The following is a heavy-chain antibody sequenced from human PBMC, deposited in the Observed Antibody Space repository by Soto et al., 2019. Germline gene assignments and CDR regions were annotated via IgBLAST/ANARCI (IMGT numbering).Heavy chain of an antibody. J-gene: IGHJ6*03. V-gene: IGHV3-15*01. CDR1: GFTFSNAW. Sequence: EVQLVESGGGLVKPGGSLRLSCAASGFTFSNAWMSWVRQAPGKGLEWVGRIKSKTDGGTTDYAAPVKGRFTISRDDSKNTLYLQMNSLKTEDTAVYYCTTDLTVEWLRFPDYWGYMDVGGKGTTVTVSS. CDR3: TTDLTVEWLRFPDYWGYMDV. D-gene: IGHD5-12*01. CDR2: IKSKTDGGTT.